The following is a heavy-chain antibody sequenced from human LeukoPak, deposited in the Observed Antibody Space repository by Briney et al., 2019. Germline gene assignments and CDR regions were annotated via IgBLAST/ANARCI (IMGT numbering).Heavy chain of an antibody. CDR3: ARVTGGYCSSTGCYALDV. CDR1: AFSISSGFH. V-gene: IGHV4-38-2*01. J-gene: IGHJ6*04. Sequence: SETLSLTCVVSAFSISSGFHWGWIRQPPGKGLEWIGSIYHGGTTFYNPSLKSRVTISVDTSKNQFSLNVNSVTAADTAVYYCARVTGGYCSSTGCYALDVWGTGTTVTVSS. D-gene: IGHD2-2*01. CDR2: IYHGGTT.